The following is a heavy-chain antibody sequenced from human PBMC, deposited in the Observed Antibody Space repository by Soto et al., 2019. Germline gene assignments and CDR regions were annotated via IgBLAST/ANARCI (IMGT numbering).Heavy chain of an antibody. Sequence: EVQLVESGGGLVQPGGSLRLSCAASGFTFSIYWMHWVRQAPGKGPVWVSRIDNAGSSARYADSVKGRFTISRDNAKNAAYLQRNSLRAEYTAVYYCTRVGGSVSGMDVWGQGTTVSVSS. J-gene: IGHJ6*02. CDR3: TRVGGSVSGMDV. V-gene: IGHV3-74*01. CDR2: IDNAGSSA. CDR1: GFTFSIYW. D-gene: IGHD1-26*01.